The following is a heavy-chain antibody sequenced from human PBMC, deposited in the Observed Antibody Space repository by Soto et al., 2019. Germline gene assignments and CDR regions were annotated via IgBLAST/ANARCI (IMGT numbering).Heavy chain of an antibody. Sequence: ASVKVSCKTSGYTFTGYNIHWVRQAPGQGLEWMGRFNPHTGGTEFAQEFQGRVAMATDTSISTAYMELIGLTSDDTAMYFCARENTASWSGGWFDPWGQGTLVTVSS. CDR3: ARENTASWSGGWFDP. J-gene: IGHJ5*02. V-gene: IGHV1-2*02. D-gene: IGHD6-13*01. CDR2: FNPHTGGT. CDR1: GYTFTGYN.